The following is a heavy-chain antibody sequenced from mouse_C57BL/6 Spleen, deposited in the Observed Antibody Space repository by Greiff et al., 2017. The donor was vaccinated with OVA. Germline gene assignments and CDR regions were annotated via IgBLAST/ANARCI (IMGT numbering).Heavy chain of an antibody. CDR2: INPSNGGT. J-gene: IGHJ4*01. D-gene: IGHD3-2*02. V-gene: IGHV1-53*01. Sequence: QVQLQQPGTELVKPGASVKLSCKASGYTFTSYWMHWVKQRPGQGLEWIGNINPSNGGTNYNEKFKSKATLTVDKSSSTAYMQLSSLTSEDSAVYYCARSGQLSLNYYAMDYWGQGTSVTVSS. CDR1: GYTFTSYW. CDR3: ARSGQLSLNYYAMDY.